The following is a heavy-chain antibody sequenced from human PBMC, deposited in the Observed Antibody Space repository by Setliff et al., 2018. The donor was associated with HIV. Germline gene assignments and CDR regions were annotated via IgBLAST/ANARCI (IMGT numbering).Heavy chain of an antibody. J-gene: IGHJ3*02. CDR2: ISAYNGNT. CDR1: GYTFTSYG. D-gene: IGHD6-13*01. Sequence: ASVKVSCKASGYTFTSYGISWVRQAPGQGLEWMGWISAYNGNTNYAQKLQGRVTMTTDTSTSTAYMELRSLRSDDTAVYYCARDPEAAAGIRYPGNAFDIWGQGTMVTVSS. V-gene: IGHV1-18*01. CDR3: ARDPEAAAGIRYPGNAFDI.